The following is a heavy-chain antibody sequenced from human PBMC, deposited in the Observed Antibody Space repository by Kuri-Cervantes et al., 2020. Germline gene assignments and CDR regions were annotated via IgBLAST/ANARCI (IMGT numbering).Heavy chain of an antibody. J-gene: IGHJ4*02. Sequence: GESLKISCKGSGYSFTSYWIGWVRQMPGKGLEWMGIIYPGDSDTRYSPSLQGQVTISADKSISTAYLQWSSLKASDTAMYYCARHSGMYSNNWFVNYFDYWGQGTLVTVSS. V-gene: IGHV5-51*01. CDR1: GYSFTSYW. CDR3: ARHSGMYSNNWFVNYFDY. D-gene: IGHD6-13*01. CDR2: IYPGDSDT.